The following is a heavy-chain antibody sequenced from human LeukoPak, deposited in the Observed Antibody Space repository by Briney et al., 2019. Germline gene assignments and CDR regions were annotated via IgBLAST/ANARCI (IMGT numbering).Heavy chain of an antibody. Sequence: PGGSLRLSCAASGFTFINYAVTWVRQAPGKGLEWVSVISGSGGSTYYADSVKSRFTISRDNSKNTLYLQMNSLRAEDTAVYYCAKGIYYDFWSGYYTNWYFDLWGRGTLVTVSS. D-gene: IGHD3-3*01. J-gene: IGHJ2*01. V-gene: IGHV3-23*01. CDR3: AKGIYYDFWSGYYTNWYFDL. CDR1: GFTFINYA. CDR2: ISGSGGST.